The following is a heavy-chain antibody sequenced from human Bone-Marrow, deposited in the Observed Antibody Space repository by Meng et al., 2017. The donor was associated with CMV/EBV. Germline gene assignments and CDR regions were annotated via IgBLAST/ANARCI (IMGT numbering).Heavy chain of an antibody. CDR3: ARDPKDWNYFDY. Sequence: ASVKVSCKASGYTFTGYYMHSVRQAPGQGLEWMGWINPNSGGTNYAQKFQGRVTMTRDTSISTDYMELSRLRSDDTAVYYCARDPKDWNYFDYWGQGPLVTVSS. V-gene: IGHV1-2*02. CDR2: INPNSGGT. D-gene: IGHD3/OR15-3a*01. J-gene: IGHJ4*02. CDR1: GYTFTGYY.